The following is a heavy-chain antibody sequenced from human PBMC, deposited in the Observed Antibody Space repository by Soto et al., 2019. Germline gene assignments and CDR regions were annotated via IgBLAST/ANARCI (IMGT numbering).Heavy chain of an antibody. V-gene: IGHV4-39*01. J-gene: IGHJ5*02. Sequence: SEAVSLTCTVSVGSISSSGYYWGWIRQPPGKGLEWIGSIYHSGRTYYNPSLKSRVTISVDTSKNQFSLKLSSVTAADTAVFYCVTYGYSGQRNWFGPWGQGTLVTVSS. CDR2: IYHSGRT. CDR3: VTYGYSGQRNWFGP. D-gene: IGHD5-12*01. CDR1: VGSISSSGYY.